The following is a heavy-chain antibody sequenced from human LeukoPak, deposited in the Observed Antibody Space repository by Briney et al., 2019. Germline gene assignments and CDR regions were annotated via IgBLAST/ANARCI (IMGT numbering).Heavy chain of an antibody. D-gene: IGHD3-22*01. CDR3: AREGITMTSGYFDY. V-gene: IGHV4-61*08. Sequence: SETLPLTCAVSGGSISSGGYYWSWIRQPPGKGLEWIGYIYYSGSTNYNPSLKSRVTISVDTSKNQFSLKLSSVTAADTAVYYCAREGITMTSGYFDYWGQGTLVTVSS. J-gene: IGHJ4*02. CDR2: IYYSGST. CDR1: GGSISSGGYY.